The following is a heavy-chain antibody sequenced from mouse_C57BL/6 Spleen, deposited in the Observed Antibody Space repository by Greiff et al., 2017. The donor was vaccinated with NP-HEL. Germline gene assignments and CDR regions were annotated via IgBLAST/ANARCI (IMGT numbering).Heavy chain of an antibody. V-gene: IGHV1-47*01. CDR2: FHPYNDDT. CDR3: ARRYYYGSSLYYFDY. Sequence: QVHVKQSGAELVKPGASVKMSCKASGYTFTTYPIEWMKQNHGKSLEWIGNFHPYNDDTKYNEKFKGKATLTVEKSSSTVYLELSRLTSDDSAVYYCARRYYYGSSLYYFDYWGQGTTLTVSS. CDR1: GYTFTTYP. J-gene: IGHJ2*01. D-gene: IGHD1-1*01.